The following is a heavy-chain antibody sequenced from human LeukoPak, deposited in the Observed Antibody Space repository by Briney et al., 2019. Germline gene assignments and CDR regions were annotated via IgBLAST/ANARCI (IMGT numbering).Heavy chain of an antibody. D-gene: IGHD3-9*01. CDR1: GFTFSNYA. CDR2: VSGRDDST. Sequence: GASLRVSCAASGFTFSNYAMSWVRQAPGKGLEWVSAVSGRDDSTYYADSVKGRFTISRDTSKNTLYLQMNSLRAEDTAVYYCAKWGDYDILTGYYDPDYWGQGTLVTVSS. CDR3: AKWGDYDILTGYYDPDY. J-gene: IGHJ4*02. V-gene: IGHV3-23*01.